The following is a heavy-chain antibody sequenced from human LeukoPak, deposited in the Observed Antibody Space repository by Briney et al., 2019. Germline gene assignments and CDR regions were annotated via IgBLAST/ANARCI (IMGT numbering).Heavy chain of an antibody. V-gene: IGHV1-2*02. CDR1: GYTFTGYY. CDR2: INPNSGST. Sequence: ASVKVSCKASGYTFTGYYMHWVRQAPGQGLEWMGWINPNSGSTNYAQKFQGRVTMTRDTSISTAYMELSSLRSEDTAVYYCARDRADYGDYFYDYWGQGTLVTVSS. J-gene: IGHJ4*02. CDR3: ARDRADYGDYFYDY. D-gene: IGHD4-17*01.